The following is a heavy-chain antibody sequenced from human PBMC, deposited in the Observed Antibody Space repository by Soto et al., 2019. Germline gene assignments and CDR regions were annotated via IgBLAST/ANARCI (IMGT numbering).Heavy chain of an antibody. J-gene: IGHJ6*02. CDR2: IIPIFGTA. D-gene: IGHD3-3*01. Sequence: SVKVSCKASGGTFSSYAISWVRQAPGQGLEWMGGIIPIFGTANYAQKFQGRVTITADESTSTAYMELSSLRSEDTAVYYCARDSRGVTIFGEANPGGMDVWGQGTTVTVSS. CDR1: GGTFSSYA. V-gene: IGHV1-69*13. CDR3: ARDSRGVTIFGEANPGGMDV.